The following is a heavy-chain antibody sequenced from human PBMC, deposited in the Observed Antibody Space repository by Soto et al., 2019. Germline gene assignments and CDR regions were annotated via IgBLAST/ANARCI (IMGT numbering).Heavy chain of an antibody. V-gene: IGHV1-18*01. D-gene: IGHD3-10*01. CDR1: GYTFTSYG. Sequence: ASVKVSCKASGYTFTSYGISWVRQAPGQGLEWMGWISAYNGNTNYAQKLQGRVTMTTDTSTSTAYMELRSLRSDDTAVYYCARRMVRGVTLDAFDIWGQGTMVTVSS. J-gene: IGHJ3*02. CDR3: ARRMVRGVTLDAFDI. CDR2: ISAYNGNT.